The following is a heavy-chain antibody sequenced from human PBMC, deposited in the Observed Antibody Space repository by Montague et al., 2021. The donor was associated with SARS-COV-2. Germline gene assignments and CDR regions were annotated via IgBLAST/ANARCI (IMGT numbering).Heavy chain of an antibody. CDR2: ISSSGDTR. J-gene: IGHJ4*02. Sequence: CLRLSCAASGFTFSDFYMSWIRQAPGKGLEWVSYISSSGDTRYYGDFVEGRFTISRDNANNFFFLRMNSLRAEDTAVYYCARGGRIRHLDYWGQGTLVTVSS. D-gene: IGHD2/OR15-2a*01. CDR1: GFTFSDFY. CDR3: ARGGRIRHLDY. V-gene: IGHV3-11*01.